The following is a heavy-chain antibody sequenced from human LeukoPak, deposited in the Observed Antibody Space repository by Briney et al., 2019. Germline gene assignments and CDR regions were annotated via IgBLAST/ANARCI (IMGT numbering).Heavy chain of an antibody. Sequence: SETLSLTCTVSGGSISSYCWIWIRQPAGKGLEWIGRIYTSGSTNYNPSLKSRVTVSVDTSKNQFSLKLTSVTAADTAVYYCAGTSSGWDYFDYWGQGTLVTVSS. CDR1: GGSISSYC. V-gene: IGHV4-4*07. D-gene: IGHD6-19*01. CDR3: AGTSSGWDYFDY. J-gene: IGHJ4*02. CDR2: IYTSGST.